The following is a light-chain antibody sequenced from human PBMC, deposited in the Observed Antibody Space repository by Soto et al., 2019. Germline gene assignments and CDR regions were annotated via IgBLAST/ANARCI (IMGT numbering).Light chain of an antibody. Sequence: EIVLTQSPGTLSLSPGERATLSCRASQSVSNNYLAWYQQKPGQAPRLLIYGASNRATGIPDRFSGSGSGTDFTLTISRLEPEDFAVYYCQQYNNWPRVFGQGTKVDIK. CDR3: QQYNNWPRV. CDR2: GAS. J-gene: IGKJ1*01. CDR1: QSVSNNY. V-gene: IGKV3-20*01.